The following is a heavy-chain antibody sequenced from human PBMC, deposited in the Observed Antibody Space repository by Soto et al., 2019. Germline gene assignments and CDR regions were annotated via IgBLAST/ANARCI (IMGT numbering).Heavy chain of an antibody. CDR3: ARESLRSWFDP. CDR2: IYYSGST. V-gene: IGHV4-31*03. D-gene: IGHD4-17*01. J-gene: IGHJ5*02. CDR1: GGSISSGGYY. Sequence: TLSLTCTVSGGSISSGGYYWSWIRQHPGKGLEWIGYIYYSGSTYYNPSLKSRVTISVDTSKNQFSLKLSSVTAADTAVYYCARESLRSWFDPWGQGTLVTVSS.